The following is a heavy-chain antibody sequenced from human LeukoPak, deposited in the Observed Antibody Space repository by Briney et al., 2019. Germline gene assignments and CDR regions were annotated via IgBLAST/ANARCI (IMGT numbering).Heavy chain of an antibody. Sequence: GGSLRLSCAASGFIFNTNAMTWVRQAPGKGLEWVSLIYSGGSTHYGDSVKGRFTISRDNSKNTLYLQMNSLRAEDTAVYYCTRDSSPPYYHYFDYWGQGTLVTVSS. CDR3: TRDSSPPYYHYFDY. V-gene: IGHV3-66*01. CDR2: IYSGGST. J-gene: IGHJ4*02. CDR1: GFIFNTNA. D-gene: IGHD1-26*01.